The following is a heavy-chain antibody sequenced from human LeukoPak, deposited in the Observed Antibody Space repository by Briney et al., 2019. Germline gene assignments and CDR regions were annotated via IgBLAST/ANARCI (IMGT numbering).Heavy chain of an antibody. J-gene: IGHJ4*03. CDR1: GGSISSGDYY. D-gene: IGHD2-8*01. V-gene: IGHV4-30-4*08. CDR2: ICYSGST. CDR3: ARVVYGSGYFGY. Sequence: SQTLSLTCTVSGGSISSGDYYWSWIRQPPGKGLEWIGYICYSGSTYYNPSLKSRVTISVDTSKNQFSLKLSSVTPADTSVYYCARVVYGSGYFGYWGQGTLGTVSS.